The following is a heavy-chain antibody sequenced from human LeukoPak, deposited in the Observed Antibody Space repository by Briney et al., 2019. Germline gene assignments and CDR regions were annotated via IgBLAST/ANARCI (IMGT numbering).Heavy chain of an antibody. V-gene: IGHV3-21*01. J-gene: IGHJ3*02. Sequence: GGSLRLSCAASGFTFSSYSMNWVRQAPGKGLEWVSSISSSSSYIHYADSVKGRFTISRDNAKNSLYLQMNSLRAEDTAVYYCARDQGQGYHDILTGYYSDAFDIWGQGTMVTVSS. D-gene: IGHD3-9*01. CDR1: GFTFSSYS. CDR3: ARDQGQGYHDILTGYYSDAFDI. CDR2: ISSSSSYI.